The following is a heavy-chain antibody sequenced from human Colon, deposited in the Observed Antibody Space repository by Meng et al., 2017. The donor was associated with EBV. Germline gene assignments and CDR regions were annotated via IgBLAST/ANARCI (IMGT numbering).Heavy chain of an antibody. D-gene: IGHD2-21*01. CDR2: IHHSGSA. J-gene: IGHJ4*02. CDR1: GGSMSSGNYY. Sequence: QVQLQASGPGLVGPSQTLSLTCTVSGGSMSSGNYYWSWIRQPPGKGLEWIGYIHHSGSAYYNPSLKSRVSISVDTSKNQFSLNLNSMTAADTAVYYCASFDHIPRRNYFDYWGQGTLVTVSS. V-gene: IGHV4-30-4*01. CDR3: ASFDHIPRRNYFDY.